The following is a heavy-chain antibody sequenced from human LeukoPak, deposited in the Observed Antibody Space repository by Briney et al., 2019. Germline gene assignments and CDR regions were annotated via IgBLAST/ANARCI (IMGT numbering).Heavy chain of an antibody. CDR3: ATDRMWYSSSWYYFDY. CDR2: FDPEDGVT. D-gene: IGHD6-13*01. J-gene: IGHJ4*02. CDR1: GYTLTELS. V-gene: IGHV1-24*01. Sequence: ASVKVSCKVSGYTLTELSMHWVRQAPRKGLEWMGGFDPEDGVTIYAQKFQGRVTMTEDTSTDTAYMELSSLRSEDTAVYYCATDRMWYSSSWYYFDYWGQGTLVTVSS.